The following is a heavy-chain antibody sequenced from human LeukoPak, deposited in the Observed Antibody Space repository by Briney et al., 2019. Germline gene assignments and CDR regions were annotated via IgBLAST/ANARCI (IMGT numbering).Heavy chain of an antibody. J-gene: IGHJ6*03. V-gene: IGHV4-34*01. D-gene: IGHD2-15*01. Sequence: SETLSLTCAVYGGSFSGYYWSWIRQPPGKGLEWIGEINHSGSTNYNPSLKSGVTISVDTAKNQFSLKLSSVTAADTAVYYCARGREWCSGGSCYSGGVYYYYYYYMDVWGKGTTVTVSS. CDR2: INHSGST. CDR3: ARGREWCSGGSCYSGGVYYYYYYYMDV. CDR1: GGSFSGYY.